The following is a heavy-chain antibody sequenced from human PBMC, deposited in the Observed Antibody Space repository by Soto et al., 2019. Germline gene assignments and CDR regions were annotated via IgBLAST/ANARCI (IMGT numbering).Heavy chain of an antibody. D-gene: IGHD3-10*01. V-gene: IGHV4-39*01. Sequence: SETLSLTCTVSGGSISSSSYYWGWIRPPPGKGLEWIGSIYYSGSTYYNPSLKSRVTISVDTSKNQFSLKLSSVTAADTAVYYCARLSGSGSYYSVVVIGYYMDVWGKGTTVTVSS. J-gene: IGHJ6*03. CDR3: ARLSGSGSYYSVVVIGYYMDV. CDR2: IYYSGST. CDR1: GGSISSSSYY.